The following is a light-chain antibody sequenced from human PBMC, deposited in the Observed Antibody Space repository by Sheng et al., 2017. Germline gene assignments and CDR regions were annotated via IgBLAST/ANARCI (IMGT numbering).Light chain of an antibody. Sequence: QSVLTQPPSVSGAPGQKVTISCSGSSSNIGAGYDVHWYQQVPGTVPRLLIFLDHNRPSGVPDRFSGSKSDTSASLAITGLQTEDEADYYCQSYDSSLSAVVFGGGTKLTV. CDR2: LDH. J-gene: IGLJ2*01. CDR3: QSYDSSLSAVV. CDR1: SSNIGAGYD. V-gene: IGLV1-40*01.